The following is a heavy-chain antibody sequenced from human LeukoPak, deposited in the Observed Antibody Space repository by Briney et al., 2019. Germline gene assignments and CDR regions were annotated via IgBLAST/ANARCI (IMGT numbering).Heavy chain of an antibody. CDR2: IYYSGST. CDR1: GGSISSYY. Sequence: SETLSLTCTVSGGSISSYYWSWIRQPPGEGLEWIGYIYYSGSTNYNPSLKSRVTISVDTSKNQFSLKLSSVTAADTAVYYCASCGYSYGYASGYFDYWGQGTLVTVSS. V-gene: IGHV4-59*08. J-gene: IGHJ4*02. D-gene: IGHD5-18*01. CDR3: ASCGYSYGYASGYFDY.